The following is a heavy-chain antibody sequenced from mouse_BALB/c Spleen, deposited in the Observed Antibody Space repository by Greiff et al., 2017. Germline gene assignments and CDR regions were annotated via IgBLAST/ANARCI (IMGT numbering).Heavy chain of an antibody. D-gene: IGHD1-1*01. CDR3: ARNDGSNRHYYAMDY. V-gene: IGHV1-18*01. J-gene: IGHJ4*01. CDR2: INPNNGGT. CDR1: GYTFTDYN. Sequence: VQLQQSGPELVKPGASVKIPCKASGYTFTDYNMDWVKQSHGKSLEWIGDINPNNGGTIYNQKFKGKATLTVDKSSSTAYMELRSLTSEDTAVYYCARNDGSNRHYYAMDYWGQGTSVTVSS.